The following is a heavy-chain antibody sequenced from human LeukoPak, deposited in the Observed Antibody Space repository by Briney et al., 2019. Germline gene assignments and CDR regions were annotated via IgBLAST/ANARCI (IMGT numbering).Heavy chain of an antibody. CDR2: INPISGGT. V-gene: IGHV1-2*02. CDR3: ARDALRVFDL. Sequence: ASVRVSCKASGYTFTDYYIHWVRQTPGQGPEWMGWINPISGGTNYAPKFQGRVTMTRDTSISTAYMDLSRLTSDDTAVYFCARDALRVFDLWGQGTLVTVSS. CDR1: GYTFTDYY. J-gene: IGHJ4*02.